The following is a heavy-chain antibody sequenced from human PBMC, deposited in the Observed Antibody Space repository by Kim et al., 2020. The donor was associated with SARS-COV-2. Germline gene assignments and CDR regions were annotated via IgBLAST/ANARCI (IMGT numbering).Heavy chain of an antibody. CDR2: IYHSGSS. CDR1: GGSISSGGYS. J-gene: IGHJ6*02. V-gene: IGHV4-30-2*01. Sequence: SETLSLTCAVSGGSISSGGYSWSWIRQPPGKGLEWIGYIYHSGSSYYNPSLKSRVTISVDRSKNQFSLKLSSVTAADTAVYYCARAWEYGSGSNMDVWGQGTTVTVSS. D-gene: IGHD3-10*01. CDR3: ARAWEYGSGSNMDV.